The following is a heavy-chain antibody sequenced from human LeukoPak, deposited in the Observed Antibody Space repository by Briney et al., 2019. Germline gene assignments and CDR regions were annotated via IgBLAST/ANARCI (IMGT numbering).Heavy chain of an antibody. CDR1: GFTFSSYW. V-gene: IGHV3-7*01. CDR3: ARGGAFMVRGVISYYFDY. D-gene: IGHD3-10*01. Sequence: PGGSLRLSCAASGFTFSSYWMSWVRQAPGKGLEWVANIKQDGSEKYYVDSVKGRFTISRDNAKNSLYLQMNSLRAEDTAVYYCARGGAFMVRGVISYYFDYWGQGTLVTVSS. J-gene: IGHJ4*02. CDR2: IKQDGSEK.